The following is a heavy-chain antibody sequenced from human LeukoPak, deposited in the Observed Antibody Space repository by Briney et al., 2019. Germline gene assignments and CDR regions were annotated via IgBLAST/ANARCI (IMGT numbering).Heavy chain of an antibody. V-gene: IGHV3-30*02. CDR3: AKDLYSSSAGVDY. D-gene: IGHD6-6*01. J-gene: IGHJ4*02. CDR1: GFTFSSYG. CDR2: IWYGGSNK. Sequence: GGSLRLSCAASGFTFSSYGMHWVRQAPGKGLEWVAVIWYGGSNKYYADSVKGRFTISRDNSKNTLYLQMNSLRAEDTAVYYCAKDLYSSSAGVDYWGQGTLVTVSS.